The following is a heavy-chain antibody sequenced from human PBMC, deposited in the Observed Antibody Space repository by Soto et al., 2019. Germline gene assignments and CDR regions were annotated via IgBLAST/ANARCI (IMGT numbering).Heavy chain of an antibody. CDR3: ARPSNQPQLLPDAFDI. J-gene: IGHJ3*02. CDR1: GYSFTSYW. V-gene: IGHV5-51*01. CDR2: IYPGDSDT. Sequence: GESLKISCKGSGYSFTSYWIGWVRQMPGKGLEWMGIIYPGDSDTRYSPSFQGQVTISADKSISTAYLQWSSLKASDTAMYYCARPSNQPQLLPDAFDIWGQGTMVTVSS. D-gene: IGHD2-15*01.